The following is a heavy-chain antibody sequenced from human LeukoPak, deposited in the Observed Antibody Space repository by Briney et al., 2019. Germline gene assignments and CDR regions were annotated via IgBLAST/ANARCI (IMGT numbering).Heavy chain of an antibody. V-gene: IGHV3-30*02. J-gene: IGHJ4*02. CDR2: IRYDGSNK. D-gene: IGHD1/OR15-1a*01. Sequence: PGGSLRLSCAASGFTFSSYGMHWVRQAPGKGLEWVAFIRYDGSNKYYADSVKGRFTISRDNSKNTLYLQMNSLRAEDTAVYYCAKVGGHNNVNDYWGQGTLVTVSS. CDR1: GFTFSSYG. CDR3: AKVGGHNNVNDY.